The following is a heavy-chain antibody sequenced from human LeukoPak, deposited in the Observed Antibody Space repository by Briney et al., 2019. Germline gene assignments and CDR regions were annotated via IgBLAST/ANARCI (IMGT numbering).Heavy chain of an antibody. J-gene: IGHJ4*02. D-gene: IGHD3-22*01. CDR1: GGAINSANYY. CDR2: IYTSGST. CDR3: ARVKAYYYDSSGYYEY. Sequence: PSETLSLTCSVSGGAINSANYYWSWLRQPAGKGLEWIGRIYTSGSTNYNPSLKSRVTISVDTSKNQFSLKLSSVTAADTAVYYCARVKAYYYDSSGYYEYWGQGTLVTVSS. V-gene: IGHV4-61*02.